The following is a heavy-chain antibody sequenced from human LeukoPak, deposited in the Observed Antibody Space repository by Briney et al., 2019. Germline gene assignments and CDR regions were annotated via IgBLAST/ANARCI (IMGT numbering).Heavy chain of an antibody. J-gene: IGHJ6*02. CDR3: AKWGYCSSTSCRAPYYYYGMDV. CDR1: GFTFSSYG. CDR2: ISYDGSNK. V-gene: IGHV3-30*18. D-gene: IGHD2-2*01. Sequence: GGSLRLSCAASGFTFSSYGMHWVRQAPGKGLEWVAVISYDGSNKYYADSVKGRFTISRDNSKDTLYLQMNSLRAEDTAVYYCAKWGYCSSTSCRAPYYYYGMDVWGQGTTVTVSS.